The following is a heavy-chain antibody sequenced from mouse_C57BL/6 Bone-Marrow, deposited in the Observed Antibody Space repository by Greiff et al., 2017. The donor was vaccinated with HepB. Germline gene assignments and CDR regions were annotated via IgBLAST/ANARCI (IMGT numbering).Heavy chain of an antibody. CDR1: EYEFPSHD. CDR3: AGFYYGSSLPAWFAY. J-gene: IGHJ3*01. D-gene: IGHD1-1*01. Sequence: DVKLVESGGGLVQPGESLKLSCESNEYEFPSHDMSWVRKTPEKRLELVAAINSDGGSTYYPDTMERRFIISRDNTKKTLYLQMSSLRSEDTALYYCAGFYYGSSLPAWFAYWGQGTLVTVSA. V-gene: IGHV5-2*01. CDR2: INSDGGST.